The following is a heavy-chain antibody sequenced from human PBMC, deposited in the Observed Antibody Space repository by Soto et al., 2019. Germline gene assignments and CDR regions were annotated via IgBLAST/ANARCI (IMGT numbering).Heavy chain of an antibody. CDR2: INDDGIST. CDR1: GFTFSMYW. D-gene: IGHD1-1*01. CDR3: TRGPRSTSTGTGAF. Sequence: PGGSLRLSCAASGFTFSMYWMHWVRQVPGKGPEWVSRINDDGISTNYADFVKGRFTISRDNAKNTLYLQMNALRVEDTAVYYCTRGPRSTSTGTGAFWGQGTLVTVSS. J-gene: IGHJ4*02. V-gene: IGHV3-74*01.